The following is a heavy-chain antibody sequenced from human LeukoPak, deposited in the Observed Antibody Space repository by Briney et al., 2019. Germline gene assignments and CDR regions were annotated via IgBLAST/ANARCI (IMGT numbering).Heavy chain of an antibody. Sequence: GGSLRLSCAASGFTFSSYWMHWVRQAPGKGLVWVSRINSDGSSTSYADSVKGRFTISRDNAKNTLYLQMNSLRAEDTAAYYCARDQGFDKVMITFGGANIFDYWGQGTLVTVSS. CDR1: GFTFSSYW. D-gene: IGHD3-16*01. CDR2: INSDGSST. V-gene: IGHV3-74*01. J-gene: IGHJ4*02. CDR3: ARDQGFDKVMITFGGANIFDY.